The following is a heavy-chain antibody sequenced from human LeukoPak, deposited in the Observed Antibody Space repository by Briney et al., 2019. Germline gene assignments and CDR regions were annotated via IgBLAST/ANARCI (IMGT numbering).Heavy chain of an antibody. CDR2: INHSGST. Sequence: SETPSLTCAVYGGSFSGYYWSWIRQPPGKGLEWIGEINHSGSTNYNPSLKSRVTISVDTSKLQFSLKLSSVTAADTAVYYCARRFFVEKVTVSTFGALDIWGQGTMVTVSS. CDR3: ARRFFVEKVTVSTFGALDI. CDR1: GGSFSGYY. J-gene: IGHJ3*02. D-gene: IGHD3-3*01. V-gene: IGHV4-34*01.